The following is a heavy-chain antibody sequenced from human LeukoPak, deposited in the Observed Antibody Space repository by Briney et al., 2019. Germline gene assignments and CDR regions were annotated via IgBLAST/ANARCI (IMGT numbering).Heavy chain of an antibody. CDR1: GGSINSYY. J-gene: IGHJ5*02. Sequence: SETLSLTCTVSGGSINSYYWSWVRQPPGKGLEWIRYIYYSGSTNYSPSLKSRVTISVDTSKNQFSLKLSSVTAADTAVYYCARLGVRYSTSSWWFDPWGQGTLVTVSS. CDR2: IYYSGST. CDR3: ARLGVRYSTSSWWFDP. V-gene: IGHV4-59*08. D-gene: IGHD6-6*01.